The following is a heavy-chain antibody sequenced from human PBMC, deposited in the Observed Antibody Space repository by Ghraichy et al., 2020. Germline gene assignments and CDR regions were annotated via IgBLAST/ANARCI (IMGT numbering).Heavy chain of an antibody. J-gene: IGHJ4*02. CDR1: GFAFSSYW. V-gene: IGHV3-74*01. CDR2: INSDGSIT. Sequence: GGSLRLSCAASGFAFSSYWMHWVRQAPGKGLVWFSRINSDGSITSYADSVKGRITISRDNAKNTLYLQVNSLRAEDTAVYYCARENHHYGSGSYSDYWGQGTLVTVSS. CDR3: ARENHHYGSGSYSDY. D-gene: IGHD3-10*01.